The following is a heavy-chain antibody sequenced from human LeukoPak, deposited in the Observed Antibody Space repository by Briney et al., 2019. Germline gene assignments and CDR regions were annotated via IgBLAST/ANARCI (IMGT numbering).Heavy chain of an antibody. CDR1: GYTFTDHY. D-gene: IGHD3-16*01. Sequence: ASVTVSCKASGYTFTDHYLHWLRQAPGQGPEWMGWINLDSGGTNYGQKFQGRVTLTGDTSISTAYMELSSLRFDDTAVYYCARRYSYAYGYLDYWGQGTLVTVSS. CDR2: INLDSGGT. J-gene: IGHJ4*02. CDR3: ARRYSYAYGYLDY. V-gene: IGHV1-2*02.